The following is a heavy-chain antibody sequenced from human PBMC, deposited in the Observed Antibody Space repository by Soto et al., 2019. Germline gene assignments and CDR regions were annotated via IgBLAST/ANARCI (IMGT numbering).Heavy chain of an antibody. CDR1: GGSISSGGYY. CDR3: ARDPNYYDSSGYYSRHFDY. J-gene: IGHJ4*02. CDR2: IYYSGST. D-gene: IGHD3-22*01. Sequence: SETLSLTCTVSGGSISSGGYYWSWIRQHPGKGLEWIGYIYYSGSTYYNPSLKSRVTISVDTSKNQFSLKLSSVTAADTAVYYCARDPNYYDSSGYYSRHFDYWGQGTLVTVSS. V-gene: IGHV4-31*03.